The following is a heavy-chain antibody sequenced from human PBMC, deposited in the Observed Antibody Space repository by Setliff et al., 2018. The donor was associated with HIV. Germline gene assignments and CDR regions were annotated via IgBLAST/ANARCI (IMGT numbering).Heavy chain of an antibody. CDR2: IHLVDSDT. V-gene: IGHV5-51*01. CDR1: GYSFTSNW. Sequence: GESLKISCKGSGYSFTSNWIGWVRLMPGKGLEWMGIIHLVDSDTRYSPSFQGQVTISADRSISTAYLQWSALKASDPAIYYCARHRHTAAGTLDAFDIWGQGTVVTVSS. D-gene: IGHD6-13*01. J-gene: IGHJ3*02. CDR3: ARHRHTAAGTLDAFDI.